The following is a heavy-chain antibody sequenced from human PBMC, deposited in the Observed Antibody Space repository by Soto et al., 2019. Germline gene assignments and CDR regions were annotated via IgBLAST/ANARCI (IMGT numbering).Heavy chain of an antibody. D-gene: IGHD3-22*01. CDR2: INAGNGNT. Sequence: QVPLVQSGAEVKKPGASVKVSCKASGYTFTSYAMHWVRQAPGQRLEWMGWINAGNGNTKYSQKFQGRVTITRDTSASTAYMELSSLRSDDTAVYYCARGPNLDYYDSSGYYGVFDYWGQGTLVTVSS. J-gene: IGHJ4*02. CDR3: ARGPNLDYYDSSGYYGVFDY. V-gene: IGHV1-3*01. CDR1: GYTFTSYA.